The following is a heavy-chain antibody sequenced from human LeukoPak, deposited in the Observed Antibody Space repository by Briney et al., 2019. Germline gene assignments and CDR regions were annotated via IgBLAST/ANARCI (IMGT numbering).Heavy chain of an antibody. CDR3: TSISASVLGESFDY. Sequence: PGGSLRLSCAASGFTFSSYSITWVRQAPGKGLEWVGRIKSKVDGRTTDFAAPVKGRFTISRDDSINTQYLQMNSLKTEDTAVYYCTSISASVLGESFDYWGQGTLVTVSS. J-gene: IGHJ4*02. CDR1: GFTFSSYS. CDR2: IKSKVDGRTT. V-gene: IGHV3-15*01. D-gene: IGHD3-16*01.